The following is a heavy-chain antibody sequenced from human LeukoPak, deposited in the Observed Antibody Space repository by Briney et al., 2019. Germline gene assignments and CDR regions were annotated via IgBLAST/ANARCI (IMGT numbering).Heavy chain of an antibody. D-gene: IGHD3-10*01. Sequence: LPGGSPRLSCAASGFTFSSYAMSWVRQPPGKGLEWVSAISGSGGSTYYADSVKGRLTSSRDNSKNTLYLQMNSLRAEDTAVYYCAKEAGDYYYYGMDVWGQGTTVTVSS. CDR2: ISGSGGST. CDR1: GFTFSSYA. V-gene: IGHV3-23*01. J-gene: IGHJ6*02. CDR3: AKEAGDYYYYGMDV.